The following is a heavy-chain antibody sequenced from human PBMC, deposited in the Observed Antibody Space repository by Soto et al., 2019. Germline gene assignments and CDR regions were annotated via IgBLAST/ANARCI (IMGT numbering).Heavy chain of an antibody. J-gene: IGHJ6*02. V-gene: IGHV3-30*18. D-gene: IGHD3-3*01. CDR3: ANDVLRFLEWLAFYGMDV. Sequence: QVQLVESGGGVVQPGRSLRLSCAASGFTFSSYGMHWVRQAPGKVLEWVAVISYDGSNKYYADSVKGRFTISRDNSKNTLYLQMNSLRAEDTAVYYCANDVLRFLEWLAFYGMDVWGQGTTVTVSS. CDR2: ISYDGSNK. CDR1: GFTFSSYG.